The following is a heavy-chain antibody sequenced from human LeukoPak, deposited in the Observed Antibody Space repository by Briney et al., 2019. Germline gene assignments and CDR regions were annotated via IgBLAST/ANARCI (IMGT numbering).Heavy chain of an antibody. CDR1: GYTFTVYY. Sequence: ASVTVSCKASGYTFTVYYMHWVRQAPGQRLEWMGWINPNSGGTNYAQKFQGRVTMTRDTSISTAYMELSRLRSDDTAVYYCARDKAYTWTYYYDSSGHKTDYWGQGTLVTVSS. D-gene: IGHD3-22*01. J-gene: IGHJ4*02. V-gene: IGHV1-2*02. CDR3: ARDKAYTWTYYYDSSGHKTDY. CDR2: INPNSGGT.